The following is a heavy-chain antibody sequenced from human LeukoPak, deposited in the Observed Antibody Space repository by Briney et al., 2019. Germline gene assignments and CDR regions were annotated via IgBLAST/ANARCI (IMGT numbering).Heavy chain of an antibody. V-gene: IGHV3-72*01. J-gene: IGHJ4*02. CDR3: RAVEAGGRFDY. CDR1: GFTFSDLY. CDR2: SRNKAKSFTT. Sequence: GGSLRLSCAVSGFTFSDLYMDWVRQAPGKGLEWVGRSRNKAKSFTTEYAASVKGRFSISRDDSKNSLYLQMNSLKTEDTAVYYCRAVEAGGRFDYWGQGTLVTVSS. D-gene: IGHD6-19*01.